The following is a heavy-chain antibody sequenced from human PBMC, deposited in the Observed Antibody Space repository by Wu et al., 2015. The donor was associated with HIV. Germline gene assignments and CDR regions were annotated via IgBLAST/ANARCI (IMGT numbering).Heavy chain of an antibody. CDR2: INPSGGST. CDR1: GYNFINYF. V-gene: IGHV1-46*01. J-gene: IGHJ5*02. Sequence: QVQLMQSGAEVRKPGASVKISCKAFGYNFINYFMHWVRRAPGQGLEWVGFINPSGGSTTYAQHFQGRVTMTRDTSTSTVNMELSSLRSEDTAVYYCVRGEVAAGGVRWFDPWGQGTLVTVSS. D-gene: IGHD6-13*01. CDR3: VRGEVAAGGVRWFDP.